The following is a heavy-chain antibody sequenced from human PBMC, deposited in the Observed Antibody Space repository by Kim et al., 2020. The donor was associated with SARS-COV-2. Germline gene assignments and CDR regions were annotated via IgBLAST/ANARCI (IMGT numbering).Heavy chain of an antibody. D-gene: IGHD2-21*02. CDR1: GFTFSNYG. J-gene: IGHJ5*02. V-gene: IGHV3-48*02. CDR2: IGFSSSST. CDR3: GRDGGNGDYWFDP. Sequence: GGSLRLSCAVSGFTFSNYGMNWVRQAPGQGLEWVSYIGFSSSSTYYADSVKGRFTISRDNARNALFLQMNSLRDEDTAVYYCGRDGGNGDYWFDPWGQGTLVTVSS.